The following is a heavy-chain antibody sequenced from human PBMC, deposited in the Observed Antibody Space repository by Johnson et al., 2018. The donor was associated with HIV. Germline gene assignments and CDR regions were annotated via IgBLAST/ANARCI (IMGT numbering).Heavy chain of an antibody. D-gene: IGHD6-13*01. Sequence: MLLVESGGGLVQPGGSLRLSCAASGFTVSSNYMSWVRQAPGKGLEWVSVIYSGGSTYYADSVKGRFTISRDNSKNTLYLQMNSLRAEDTAVYYCAKNFGKILAAGGLEVGDAFDIWGQGTMVTVSS. J-gene: IGHJ3*02. CDR3: AKNFGKILAAGGLEVGDAFDI. V-gene: IGHV3-66*01. CDR2: IYSGGST. CDR1: GFTVSSNY.